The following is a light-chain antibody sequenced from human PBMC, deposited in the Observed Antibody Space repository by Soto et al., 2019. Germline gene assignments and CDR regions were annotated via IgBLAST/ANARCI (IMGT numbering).Light chain of an antibody. J-gene: IGKJ4*01. CDR1: QSLSNN. CDR3: QQHNGWPLT. CDR2: VAS. V-gene: IGKV3-15*01. Sequence: EIVMTQSPATLSVSPGERVTLSCRGSQSLSNNLAWYQQRPGQAPRLLIYVASTRATGVPARFSGSGSGTEFTFTISSLQSEDFAVYYCQQHNGWPLTFGGGTKVEIK.